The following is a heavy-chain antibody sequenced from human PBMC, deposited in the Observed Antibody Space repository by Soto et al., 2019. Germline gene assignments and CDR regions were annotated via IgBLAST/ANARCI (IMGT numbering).Heavy chain of an antibody. CDR3: ARSYGDYAYFDY. V-gene: IGHV3-30-3*01. CDR2: ISYDGSNK. CDR1: GFTFSSYA. Sequence: GGSLRLSCAASGFTFSSYAMHWVRQAPGKGLEWVAVISYDGSNKYYADSVKGRFTISRDNSKNTLYLQMNSLRAEDTAVYYCARSYGDYAYFDYRGQGTLVTVSS. J-gene: IGHJ4*02. D-gene: IGHD4-17*01.